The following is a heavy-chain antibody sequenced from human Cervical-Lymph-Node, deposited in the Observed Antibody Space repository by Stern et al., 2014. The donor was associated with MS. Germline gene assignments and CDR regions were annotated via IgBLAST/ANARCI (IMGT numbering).Heavy chain of an antibody. D-gene: IGHD2-2*01. J-gene: IGHJ6*02. Sequence: QDQLVQSGAEVRKPGDSVKVSCKASGYEFTSFGVSWVRRAPGQGLEWMGWISGYNGYTAYAQKLQGRVIMNTDTSTTTASMELRSLRSDDTAVYYCARGPYCSSPACFTSDYHYYGMDVWGQGTTVTVSS. CDR2: ISGYNGYT. V-gene: IGHV1-18*01. CDR3: ARGPYCSSPACFTSDYHYYGMDV. CDR1: GYEFTSFG.